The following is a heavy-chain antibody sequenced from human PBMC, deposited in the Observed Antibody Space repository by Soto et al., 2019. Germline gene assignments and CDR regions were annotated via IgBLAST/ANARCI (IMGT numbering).Heavy chain of an antibody. CDR3: ARVASAGYGDYVGYFDY. Sequence: QVQLVQSGAEVKKPGSSVKVSCKASGGTFSSYAISWVRQAPGQGLEWMGGIIPIFGTANYAQKFQGRVTITADESTSTAYMERSSLRSEDTAVYYCARVASAGYGDYVGYFDYWGQGTLVTVSS. D-gene: IGHD4-17*01. CDR1: GGTFSSYA. CDR2: IIPIFGTA. J-gene: IGHJ4*02. V-gene: IGHV1-69*01.